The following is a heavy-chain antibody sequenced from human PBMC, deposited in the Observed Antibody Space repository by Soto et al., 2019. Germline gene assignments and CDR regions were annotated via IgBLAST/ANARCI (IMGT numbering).Heavy chain of an antibody. CDR1: GFTFSSYG. CDR2: IWYDGSNK. J-gene: IGHJ6*02. Sequence: VQLVESGGGVVQPGRSLRLSCAASGFTFSSYGMHWVRQAPGKGLEWVAVIWYDGSNKYYADSVKGRFTISRDNSKNTLYLQMNSLRAEDTAVYYCARDHHTAMVQDVWGQGTTVTVSS. D-gene: IGHD5-18*01. CDR3: ARDHHTAMVQDV. V-gene: IGHV3-33*01.